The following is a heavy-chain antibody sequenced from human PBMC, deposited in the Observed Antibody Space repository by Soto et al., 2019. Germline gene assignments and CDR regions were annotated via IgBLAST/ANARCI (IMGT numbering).Heavy chain of an antibody. CDR1: GGSFSSYA. CDR3: ARSYYYDSSGYYWLDP. V-gene: IGHV1-69*13. D-gene: IGHD3-22*01. J-gene: IGHJ5*02. CDR2: IIPIFGTA. Sequence: SVKVSCKASGGSFSSYAISWVRQAPGQGLEWKGGIIPIFGTANYAQKIQGRVTITADESTSTAYMELSSLRSEDPAVYYCARSYYYDSSGYYWLDPWGQESLVTIS.